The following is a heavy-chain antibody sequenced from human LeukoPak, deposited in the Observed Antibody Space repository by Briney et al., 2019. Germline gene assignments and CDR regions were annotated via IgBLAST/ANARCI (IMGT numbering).Heavy chain of an antibody. D-gene: IGHD6-19*01. Sequence: ASVKVSCKASGYTFTNYGISWVRQAPGQGLAWMGWISAFNGDTNYAQKLQGRVTMTTDTSTSTAYMELRSLKSDDTAVYYCARDTRIEQWLVGDAFDLWGQGTMVTVSP. CDR3: ARDTRIEQWLVGDAFDL. J-gene: IGHJ3*01. V-gene: IGHV1-18*01. CDR2: ISAFNGDT. CDR1: GYTFTNYG.